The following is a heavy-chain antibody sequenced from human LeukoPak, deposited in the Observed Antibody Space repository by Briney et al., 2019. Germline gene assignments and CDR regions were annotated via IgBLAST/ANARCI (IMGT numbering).Heavy chain of an antibody. D-gene: IGHD3-22*01. CDR2: ISYSGST. Sequence: SETLSLTCTVSGGAISTYYWSWIRQPPGKGLEWIGFISYSGSTTYNPSLKSRVTISLDTSKNQFSLHLSSVTGADTAVYHCARGGPGSGYHYYLDYWGQGTLVTVSS. CDR1: GGAISTYY. J-gene: IGHJ4*02. V-gene: IGHV4-59*01. CDR3: ARGGPGSGYHYYLDY.